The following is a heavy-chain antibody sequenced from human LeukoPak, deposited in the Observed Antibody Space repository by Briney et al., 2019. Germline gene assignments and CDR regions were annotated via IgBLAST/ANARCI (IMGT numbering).Heavy chain of an antibody. CDR2: IGTAGDT. Sequence: GGSLRLSCSASGFTFSSYDMHWVRQATGKGLEWVSAIGTAGDTYYPGSVKGRFTISRENAKNSLYLQMNSLRAGDTAVYYCARGGNVGSYWYFDLWGRGTLVTVSS. CDR3: ARGGNVGSYWYFDL. CDR1: GFTFSSYD. J-gene: IGHJ2*01. D-gene: IGHD3-16*01. V-gene: IGHV3-13*01.